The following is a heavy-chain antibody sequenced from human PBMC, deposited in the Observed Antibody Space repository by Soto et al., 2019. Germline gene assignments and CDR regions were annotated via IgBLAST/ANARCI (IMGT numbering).Heavy chain of an antibody. V-gene: IGHV3-74*01. D-gene: IGHD3-10*01. CDR1: GFTFTDYW. Sequence: EVQLVESGGGLVQPGGSLRLSCAASGFTFTDYWMHWVRQAPGKGLVWVSRIRGDGHSINNADSVRGRFIISRDNAKNTLYLPMSSLRVEDMAVYYCARGVRGHSGFEVWGQGTMVTVSS. J-gene: IGHJ3*01. CDR2: IRGDGHSI. CDR3: ARGVRGHSGFEV.